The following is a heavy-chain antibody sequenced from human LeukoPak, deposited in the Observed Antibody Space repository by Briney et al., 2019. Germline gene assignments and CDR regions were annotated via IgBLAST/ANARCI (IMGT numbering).Heavy chain of an antibody. CDR1: GFTFSSYA. CDR2: ISYDGSNK. Sequence: PGGSLRLSCAASGFTFSSYAMYWVRQAPGKGLEWVALISYDGSNKYYAEPVKGRFTISRDKSKNTLYLQMNSLRAEDTAVYYCARLGRITMVRGVIPARGFLGYWGQGTLVTVSS. CDR3: ARLGRITMVRGVIPARGFLGY. D-gene: IGHD3-10*01. J-gene: IGHJ4*02. V-gene: IGHV3-30*04.